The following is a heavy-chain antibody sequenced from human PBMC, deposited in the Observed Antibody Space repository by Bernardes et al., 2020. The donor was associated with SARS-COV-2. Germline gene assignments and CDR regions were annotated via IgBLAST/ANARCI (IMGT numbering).Heavy chain of an antibody. V-gene: IGHV4-59*01. Sequence: TLSLTCTVSGVSIGSDYWSWIRQPPGKGLEWIGYISSSGSTKYSPSLESRVFISIDTSKNHFSLKVSSVTAADTAIYYCTKGGGPFEYWGQGALVTVSS. CDR1: GVSIGSDY. J-gene: IGHJ4*02. D-gene: IGHD2-15*01. CDR3: TKGGGPFEY. CDR2: ISSSGST.